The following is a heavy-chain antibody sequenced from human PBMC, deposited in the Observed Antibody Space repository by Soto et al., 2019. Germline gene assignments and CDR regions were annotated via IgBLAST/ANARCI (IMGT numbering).Heavy chain of an antibody. CDR3: ARVSIGYGSGSYYNDYYYGMDV. CDR2: IYYSGST. J-gene: IGHJ6*02. D-gene: IGHD3-10*01. Sequence: PSETLSLTCTVPGGSISSYYWSWIRQPPGKGLEWIGYIYYSGSTNYNPSLKSRVTISVDTSKNQFSLKLSSVTAADTAVYYCARVSIGYGSGSYYNDYYYGMDVWGQGTTVTVSS. CDR1: GGSISSYY. V-gene: IGHV4-59*01.